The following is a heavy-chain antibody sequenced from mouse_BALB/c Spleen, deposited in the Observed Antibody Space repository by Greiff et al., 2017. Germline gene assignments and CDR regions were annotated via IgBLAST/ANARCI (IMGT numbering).Heavy chain of an antibody. CDR2: IDPSDSET. CDR1: GYTFSSYW. CDR3: AILLFDY. J-gene: IGHJ2*01. V-gene: IGHV1-74*01. D-gene: IGHD1-1*01. Sequence: QVQLQQPGAELVKPGAPVKLSCKASGYTFSSYWMNWVKQRPGRGLEWIGRIDPSDSETHYNQKFKDKATLTVDKSSSTAYIQLSSLTSEDSAVYYCAILLFDYWGQGTTLTVSS.